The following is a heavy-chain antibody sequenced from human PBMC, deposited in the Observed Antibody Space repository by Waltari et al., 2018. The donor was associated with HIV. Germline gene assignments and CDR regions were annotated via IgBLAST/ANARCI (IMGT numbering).Heavy chain of an antibody. CDR2: IYSGGNT. Sequence: EVQLVESGGGLVQPGGSLRLSCAASGFTVSTNYMNWVSQAPGQGLEWFSVIYSGGNTYYADSVKGRFTISRDNSKNTLYLQMNSLRAEDTAVYYCARGISMIVVVNQNQWGAFDIWGQGTMVTVSS. D-gene: IGHD3-22*01. V-gene: IGHV3-66*01. J-gene: IGHJ3*02. CDR3: ARGISMIVVVNQNQWGAFDI. CDR1: GFTVSTNY.